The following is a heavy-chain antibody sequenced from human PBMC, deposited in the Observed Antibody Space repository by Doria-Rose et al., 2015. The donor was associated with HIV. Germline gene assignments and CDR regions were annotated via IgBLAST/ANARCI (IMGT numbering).Heavy chain of an antibody. D-gene: IGHD3-10*01. J-gene: IGHJ6*03. V-gene: IGHV4-4*09. CDR2: IYSSGST. CDR3: ARFRPSRGIYYSLDV. Sequence: YIYSSGSTHYNSSLKGRATISIDTPKNQFSLKLSSVTAADTAVYYCARFRPSRGIYYSLDVWGKGTTVTVSS.